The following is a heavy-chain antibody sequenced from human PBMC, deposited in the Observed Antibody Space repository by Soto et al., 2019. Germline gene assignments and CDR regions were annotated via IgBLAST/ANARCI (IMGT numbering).Heavy chain of an antibody. CDR2: LYDVDGT. D-gene: IGHD4-17*01. V-gene: IGHV3-53*01. CDR1: GLTVSGKKY. CDR3: ASWHLREPAYDI. J-gene: IGHJ3*02. Sequence: DVQLVESGGGLIQPGESLRLSCAAFGLTVSGKKYMAWVRQAPGKGLEWISALYDVDGTYYADSVKGRFTTSRDSSKTTVYLQMNSLRPDDTAVYYCASWHLREPAYDIWGQGTTVTVSS.